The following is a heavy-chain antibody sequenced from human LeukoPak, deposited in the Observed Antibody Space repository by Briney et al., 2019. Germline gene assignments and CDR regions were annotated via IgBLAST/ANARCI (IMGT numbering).Heavy chain of an antibody. CDR3: ARGAGGGLRLRPFDY. CDR2: IYYSGST. J-gene: IGHJ4*02. Sequence: SETLSLTCTVSGGSISSSSYHWGWIRRPPGKGLEWIGSIYYSGSTYYNPSLKSRVTISVDTSKNQFSLKLSSVTAADTAVYYCARGAGGGLRLRPFDYWGQGTLVTVSS. CDR1: GGSISSSSYH. V-gene: IGHV4-39*01. D-gene: IGHD5-12*01.